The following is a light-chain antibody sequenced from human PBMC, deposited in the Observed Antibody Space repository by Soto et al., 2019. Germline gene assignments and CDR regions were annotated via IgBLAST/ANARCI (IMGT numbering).Light chain of an antibody. CDR1: QGIRTW. CDR3: QQSNSFPLP. CDR2: AAS. J-gene: IGKJ4*01. V-gene: IGKV1-12*01. Sequence: IRLTQKTASVSDRVGNTAAMRSVASQGIRTWLAWCQQKPGKAPKVLIYAASSLQSGVPSRFSGSGSGTDFTLTISSLQPEDSATYYCQQSNSFPLPFGGGT.